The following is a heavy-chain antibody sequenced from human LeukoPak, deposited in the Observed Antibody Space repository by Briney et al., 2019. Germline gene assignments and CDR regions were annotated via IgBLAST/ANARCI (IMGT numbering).Heavy chain of an antibody. Sequence: GYLILPCVASGFLFHIYPMAWVRPSPEKGLEWVSIICTGGDRYYADSVKGRFPISRYDSKNTLYLQMHSLGAEDTAVYYCAKSRVVDRRGYFDYWGQGTLVTVSS. CDR1: GFLFHIYP. D-gene: IGHD2-15*01. V-gene: IGHV3-23*01. CDR3: AKSRVVDRRGYFDY. J-gene: IGHJ4*02. CDR2: IICTGGDR.